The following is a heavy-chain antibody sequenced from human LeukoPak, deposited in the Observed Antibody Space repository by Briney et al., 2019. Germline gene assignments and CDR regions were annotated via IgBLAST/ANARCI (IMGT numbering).Heavy chain of an antibody. V-gene: IGHV1-2*06. Sequence: GASVKVSCKASGYTFTGYYMHWVRQAPGQGLEWMGRINPNSGGTNYAQKFQGRVTMTRDTSISTAYMELSRLRSDDTAVYYYASSDCSGGSCYLDYWGQGTLVTVSS. CDR3: ASSDCSGGSCYLDY. D-gene: IGHD2-15*01. CDR1: GYTFTGYY. J-gene: IGHJ4*02. CDR2: INPNSGGT.